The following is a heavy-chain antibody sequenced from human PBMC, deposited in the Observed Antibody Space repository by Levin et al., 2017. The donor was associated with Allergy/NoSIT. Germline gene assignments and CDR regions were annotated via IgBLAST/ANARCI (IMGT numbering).Heavy chain of an antibody. V-gene: IGHV1-2*02. D-gene: IGHD6-19*01. CDR2: INPNSGAT. CDR1: GYTFTGYH. CDR3: GLLANTFIVVSGPLGS. Sequence: GASVKVSCKASGYTFTGYHMHWVRQAPGQGLEWMGFINPNSGATDYAQRFQGRVTMTRDTSITTAYMELSGLRSDDTAMYYCGLLANTFIVVSGPLGSWGQGTLVTVSS. J-gene: IGHJ4*02.